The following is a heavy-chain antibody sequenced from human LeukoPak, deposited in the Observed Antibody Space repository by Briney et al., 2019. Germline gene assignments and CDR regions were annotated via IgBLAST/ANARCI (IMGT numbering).Heavy chain of an antibody. CDR2: INPNSGGT. V-gene: IGHV1-2*02. D-gene: IGHD3-22*01. Sequence: AAVNVSCKSSVYTLTGYYMHWLRQAPGQRLDGIGWINPNSGGTNYAQQFQGRVPMPRAPSLSTAYMELRRLRSDATAVYYCATSRGSSGPKPFDYWGQGTLVTVSS. J-gene: IGHJ4*02. CDR1: VYTLTGYY. CDR3: ATSRGSSGPKPFDY.